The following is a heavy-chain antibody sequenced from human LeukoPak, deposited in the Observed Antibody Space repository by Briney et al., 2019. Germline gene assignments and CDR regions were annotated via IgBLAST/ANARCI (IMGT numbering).Heavy chain of an antibody. V-gene: IGHV4-59*01. CDR2: IYYTGST. Sequence: SETLSLTCTVSGGSISSYYWSWIRQPPGKGLEWIGYIYYTGSTSYNPSLKSRVTISVDTSKNQFSLKLSSVTAADTAVYYCARGTLLWFGGDAFDIWGQGTMVTVSS. D-gene: IGHD3-10*01. CDR3: ARGTLLWFGGDAFDI. CDR1: GGSISSYY. J-gene: IGHJ3*02.